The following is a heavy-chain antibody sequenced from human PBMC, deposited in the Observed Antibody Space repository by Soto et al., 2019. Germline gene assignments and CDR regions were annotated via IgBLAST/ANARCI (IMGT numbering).Heavy chain of an antibody. J-gene: IGHJ6*02. CDR3: ARDGADYDILTGYYDYYYHGMDV. CDR2: ISTSSSAI. V-gene: IGHV3-21*06. Sequence: GGSLRLSCVASGFAFRSYGMNWVRQAPGKGLEWVSSISTSSSAIYYTDSVKGRFTISRDNARNSLYLQIKSLRAEDTAVYFCARDGADYDILTGYYDYYYHGMDVWGQGTTVTVSS. D-gene: IGHD3-9*01. CDR1: GFAFRSYG.